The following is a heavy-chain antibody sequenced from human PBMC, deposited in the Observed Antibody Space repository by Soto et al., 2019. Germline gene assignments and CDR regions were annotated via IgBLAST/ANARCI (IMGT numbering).Heavy chain of an antibody. J-gene: IGHJ6*02. CDR3: AKDPVVPAAIYYYYGLDV. CDR1: GFTFSSYA. Sequence: EVQLLESGGGLVQPGGSLRLSCAASGFTFSSYAMSCVRQAPGKGLEWVSAISGRGGSTYYADSVKGRFTISRDNSKNTLYLQMNSLRAEDTAVYYCAKDPVVPAAIYYYYGLDVWGQGTTVTVSS. CDR2: ISGRGGST. D-gene: IGHD2-2*02. V-gene: IGHV3-23*01.